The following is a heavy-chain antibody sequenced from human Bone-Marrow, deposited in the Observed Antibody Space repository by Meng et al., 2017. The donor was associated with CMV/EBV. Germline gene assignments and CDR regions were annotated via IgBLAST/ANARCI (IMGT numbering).Heavy chain of an antibody. D-gene: IGHD3-10*01. Sequence: GGSLRLSCAASRFTFSSYWMHWVRQAPGKGLVWVSRINSDGSSTSYADSVKGRFTISRDNAKNTLYLQMNSLRAEDTAVYYCASAWYGSGSLPFDYWGQGTLVTVSS. V-gene: IGHV3-74*01. CDR3: ASAWYGSGSLPFDY. J-gene: IGHJ4*02. CDR2: INSDGSST. CDR1: RFTFSSYW.